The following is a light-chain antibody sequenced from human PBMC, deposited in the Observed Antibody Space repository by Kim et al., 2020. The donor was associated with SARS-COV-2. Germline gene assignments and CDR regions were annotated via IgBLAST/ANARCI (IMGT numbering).Light chain of an antibody. CDR2: GKN. CDR3: NSRDSNDNVV. J-gene: IGLJ2*01. V-gene: IGLV3-19*01. Sequence: SSELTQDPAVSVALGQTVRITCQGDSLRSYYATWYQQKPGQAPILVIYGKNNRPSGIPDRFSGSSSGYTSSLTITGTQAGDEADSYCNSRDSNDNVVFGG. CDR1: SLRSYY.